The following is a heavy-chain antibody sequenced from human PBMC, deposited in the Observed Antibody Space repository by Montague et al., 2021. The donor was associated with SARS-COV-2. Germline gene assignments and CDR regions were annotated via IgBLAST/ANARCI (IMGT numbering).Heavy chain of an antibody. J-gene: IGHJ4*02. D-gene: IGHD5-18*01. CDR3: AKASWMQLWFRPHYFDY. CDR2: ISVSGGST. Sequence: SLRLSCSASGFTFSSYAMSWVRQAPGNGLEWVSAISVSGGSTYYXDSVKGRFTISRDNSKNTLYLQMNSLRADDTAVYYCAKASWMQLWFRPHYFDYWGQGTLVTVSS. CDR1: GFTFSSYA. V-gene: IGHV3-23*01.